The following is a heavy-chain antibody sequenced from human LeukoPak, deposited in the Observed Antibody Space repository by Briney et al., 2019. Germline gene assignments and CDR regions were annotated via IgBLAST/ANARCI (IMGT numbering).Heavy chain of an antibody. CDR2: IFYSGST. CDR1: GGSISSYY. V-gene: IGHV4-59*08. J-gene: IGHJ4*02. Sequence: SETLSLTCSVSGGSISSYYWSWIRQPPGKGLEYIGYIFYSGSTNYNPSLKSRVTMSVDTSKNQFSLKLSSVTAADTAVYYCARRPTGYWDYWGQGTLVTVSS. CDR3: ARRPTGYWDY.